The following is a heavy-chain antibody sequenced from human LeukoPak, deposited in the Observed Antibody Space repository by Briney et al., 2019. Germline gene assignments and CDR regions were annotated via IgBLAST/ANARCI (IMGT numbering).Heavy chain of an antibody. CDR1: GGTFSSYA. V-gene: IGHV1-69*01. Sequence: SVKVSCKASGGTFSSYAISRVRQAPGQGLEWMGGIIPIFGTANYAQKFQGRVTITADESTSTAYMELSSLRSEDTAVYYCASTVVVPAATYYGMDVWGKGTTVTVSS. CDR3: ASTVVVPAATYYGMDV. CDR2: IIPIFGTA. D-gene: IGHD2-2*01. J-gene: IGHJ6*04.